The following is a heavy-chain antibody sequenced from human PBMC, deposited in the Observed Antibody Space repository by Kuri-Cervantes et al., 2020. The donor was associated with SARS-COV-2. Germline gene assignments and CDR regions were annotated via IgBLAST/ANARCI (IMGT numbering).Heavy chain of an antibody. V-gene: IGHV3-30*03. CDR2: ISYDGSNK. CDR3: AREKVRDYDYVWGSYRHDGYYMDV. J-gene: IGHJ6*03. D-gene: IGHD3-16*02. Sequence: GGSLRLSCAASGFTFSSYWMSWVRQAPGKGLEWVAVISYDGSNKYYADSVKGRFTISRDNSKNTLYLQMNSLRAEDTAVYYCAREKVRDYDYVWGSYRHDGYYMDVWGKGTTVTVSS. CDR1: GFTFSSYW.